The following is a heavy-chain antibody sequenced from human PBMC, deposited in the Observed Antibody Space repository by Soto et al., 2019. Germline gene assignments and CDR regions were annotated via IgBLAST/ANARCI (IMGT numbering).Heavy chain of an antibody. D-gene: IGHD5-12*01. Sequence: GGSLRLSCAASGFTFSSYGMHWVRQAPGKGLEWVAVISYDGSNKYYADSVKGRFTISRDNSKNTLYLQMNSLRAEDTAVYYCAKDGDGYNLGNWFDPWGQGTLVTVSS. CDR2: ISYDGSNK. CDR1: GFTFSSYG. J-gene: IGHJ5*02. CDR3: AKDGDGYNLGNWFDP. V-gene: IGHV3-30*18.